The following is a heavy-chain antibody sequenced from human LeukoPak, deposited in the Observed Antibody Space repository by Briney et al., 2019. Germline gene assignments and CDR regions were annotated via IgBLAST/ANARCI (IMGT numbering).Heavy chain of an antibody. J-gene: IGHJ3*02. CDR3: ARGGYGGNSEAFDI. CDR2: MNPNSGNT. CDR1: GYTFTSYD. V-gene: IGHV1-8*01. Sequence: AASVKVSCKASGYTFTSYDINWVRQATGQGLEWMGWMNPNSGNTGYAQKFQGGVTMTRNTSISTAYMELSSLRSEDTAVYYCARGGYGGNSEAFDIWGQGTMVTVSS. D-gene: IGHD4-23*01.